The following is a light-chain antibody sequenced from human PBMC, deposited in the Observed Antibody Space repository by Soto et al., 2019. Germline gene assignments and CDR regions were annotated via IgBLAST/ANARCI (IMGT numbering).Light chain of an antibody. Sequence: DIQMTQSPSTLSASVGDRVAITCRASQSINNLLAWYQQKPGKAPKLLIHKASSLESGVPSRFSGNGSGTEFTLTISSLQPDDFATYYCQQYSSYSPFGGGTKVEIK. CDR1: QSINNL. V-gene: IGKV1-5*03. CDR3: QQYSSYSP. J-gene: IGKJ4*02. CDR2: KAS.